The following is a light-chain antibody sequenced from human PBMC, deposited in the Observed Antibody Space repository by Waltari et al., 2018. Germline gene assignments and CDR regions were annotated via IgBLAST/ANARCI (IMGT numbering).Light chain of an antibody. CDR3: GTWDSTLSSWV. CDR1: SSNIGNNY. Sequence: QSVLTQPPSLSATPGQKVTISCSASSSNIGNNYVSWYQHLPGTAPKVFIYDNNRRPSEIPDRFSGSKSGTSATLGITGLQIGDEADYYCGTWDSTLSSWVFGGGTRLTVL. V-gene: IGLV1-51*01. J-gene: IGLJ3*02. CDR2: DNN.